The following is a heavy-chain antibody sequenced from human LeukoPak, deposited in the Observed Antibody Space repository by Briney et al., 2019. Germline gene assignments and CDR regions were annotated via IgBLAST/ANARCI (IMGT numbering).Heavy chain of an antibody. D-gene: IGHD2/OR15-2a*01. CDR3: TRQYNRAFDI. J-gene: IGHJ3*02. CDR2: TYYRSKWYY. Sequence: SQTLSLTCAISGGSVSSNIGAWNWIRQSPSRGLEWLGRTYYRSKWYYEYAGSAKSRITINPDTSKNHFSLQLNSVTPEDTALYYCTRQYNRAFDIWGQGTMVTVSS. V-gene: IGHV6-1*01. CDR1: GGSVSSNIGA.